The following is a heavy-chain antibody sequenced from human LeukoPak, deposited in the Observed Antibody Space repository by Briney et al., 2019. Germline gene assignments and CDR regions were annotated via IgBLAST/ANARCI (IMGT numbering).Heavy chain of an antibody. Sequence: GESLKISCQGSGYSFTNNWIGWVRHTPGEGLDWMAIVYPGDSHTKYNPSFQGQVTISADKSSSTAYLQWISLRASDTAIYYCVRTPTCSSGTCYPNWFDSWGQGTLVTVSS. J-gene: IGHJ5*01. CDR1: GYSFTNNW. D-gene: IGHD2-15*01. CDR3: VRTPTCSSGTCYPNWFDS. CDR2: VYPGDSHT. V-gene: IGHV5-51*01.